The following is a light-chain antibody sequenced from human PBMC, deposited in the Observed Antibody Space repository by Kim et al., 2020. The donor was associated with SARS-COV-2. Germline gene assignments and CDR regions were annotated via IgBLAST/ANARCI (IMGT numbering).Light chain of an antibody. CDR1: QRISNT. Sequence: PREGAHSSCRARQRISNTLAWYQQVPGQAPRLLIYGASTRATGIPARFSGSVSGTEFTLTISSLQSEDFAVYYCQQYHKWPPGYTFGQGTKLEI. CDR2: GAS. J-gene: IGKJ2*01. V-gene: IGKV3-15*01. CDR3: QQYHKWPPGYT.